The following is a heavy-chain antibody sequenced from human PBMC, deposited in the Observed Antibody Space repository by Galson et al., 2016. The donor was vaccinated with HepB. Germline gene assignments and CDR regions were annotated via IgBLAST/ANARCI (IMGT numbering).Heavy chain of an antibody. Sequence: SLRLSCAAAEFSFSSSWMTWVRQAPGKGLEWVANIRPDGIEINYVDSVRGRFTISRDNAKNTLFLQMNSLRVEDTAVYYCAKGARGYLDYWGQGTLVTVSS. V-gene: IGHV3-7*01. CDR2: IRPDGIEI. CDR3: AKGARGYLDY. J-gene: IGHJ4*02. CDR1: EFSFSSSW.